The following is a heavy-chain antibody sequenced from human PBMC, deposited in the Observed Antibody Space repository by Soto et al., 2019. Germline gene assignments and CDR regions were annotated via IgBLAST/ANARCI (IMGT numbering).Heavy chain of an antibody. V-gene: IGHV3-7*03. CDR1: GFTFSSYW. CDR3: ARDQPYYDFWSGYYPYYGMDV. D-gene: IGHD3-3*01. CDR2: IKQDGSEK. J-gene: IGHJ6*02. Sequence: PGGSLRLSXAASGFTFSSYWMSWVRQAPGKGLEWVANIKQDGSEKYYVDSVKGRFTISRDNAKNSLYLQMNSLRAEDTAVYYCARDQPYYDFWSGYYPYYGMDVWGQGTTVTVSS.